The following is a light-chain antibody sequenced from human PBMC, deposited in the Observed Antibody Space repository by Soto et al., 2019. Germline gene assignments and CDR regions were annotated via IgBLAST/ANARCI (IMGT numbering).Light chain of an antibody. CDR2: GAS. J-gene: IGKJ5*01. CDR3: QQYGSSPPIT. Sequence: EIVLTQSPGTLSLSPGERATLSCRASQSVSSSYLAWYQQKPGQAPRLLICGASSRATGIPARFSGSGSGRDFTLTISRLEPEDFAVYYCQQYGSSPPITFGQGTRLEIK. CDR1: QSVSSSY. V-gene: IGKV3-20*01.